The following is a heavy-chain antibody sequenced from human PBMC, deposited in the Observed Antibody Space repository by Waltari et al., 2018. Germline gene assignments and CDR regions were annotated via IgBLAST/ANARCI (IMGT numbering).Heavy chain of an antibody. D-gene: IGHD4-17*01. V-gene: IGHV3-11*01. Sequence: QVQLVESGGGLVKPGGSLKLSCVTSGFTFSDYYLTWFRQAPGKGLECGSDISDSCRTTYYADSLKVRFTISSDNANSLLFLQMNNVRAEDTSFYFCAREKTVGSPDYVGGIDYWGQGTLVTVSS. CDR3: AREKTVGSPDYVGGIDY. CDR2: ISDSCRTT. CDR1: GFTFSDYY. J-gene: IGHJ4*02.